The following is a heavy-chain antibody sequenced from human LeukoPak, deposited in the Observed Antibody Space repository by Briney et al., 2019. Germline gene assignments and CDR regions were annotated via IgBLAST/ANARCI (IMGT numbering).Heavy chain of an antibody. J-gene: IGHJ6*02. CDR2: ISAYNGNT. V-gene: IGHV1-18*01. D-gene: IGHD6-13*01. Sequence: ASVYVSCKASGYTFTSYGISWVRQAPGQGLEWMGWISAYNGNTNYAQKLQGGVTMTTDTSTSTAYMELRSLRSDDTAVYYCARDAAGSSSHYYYGMDVWGQGTTVTVSS. CDR1: GYTFTSYG. CDR3: ARDAAGSSSHYYYGMDV.